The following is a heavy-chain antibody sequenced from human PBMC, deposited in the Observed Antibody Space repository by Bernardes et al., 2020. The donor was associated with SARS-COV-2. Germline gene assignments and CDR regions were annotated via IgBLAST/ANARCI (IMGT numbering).Heavy chain of an antibody. D-gene: IGHD4-17*01. CDR3: ARRLYDYGDSNWFDP. V-gene: IGHV3-20*01. CDR1: GFTFDDYG. CDR2: INWNGGST. J-gene: IGHJ5*02. Sequence: GGSLRLSCAASGFTFDDYGMSWVRQAPGKGLEWVSGINWNGGSTGYADSVKGRFTISRDNAKNSLYLQMNSLRAEDTALYHCARRLYDYGDSNWFDPWGQGTLVTVSS.